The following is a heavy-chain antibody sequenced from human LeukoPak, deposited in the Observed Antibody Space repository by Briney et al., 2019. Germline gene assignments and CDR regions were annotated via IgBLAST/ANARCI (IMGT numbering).Heavy chain of an antibody. Sequence: GGSLRLSCAASGFSFSSYAMSWVRQAPGKGLEWVSVIGGGPGNTYYTDSVKGRFTISRDNSKNTLYLHLNSLRAEDTAVYYCAKGKGPTANRYFDVWGRGTLVTVSS. CDR3: AKGKGPTANRYFDV. D-gene: IGHD2-21*02. CDR1: GFSFSSYA. J-gene: IGHJ2*01. CDR2: IGGGPGNT. V-gene: IGHV3-23*01.